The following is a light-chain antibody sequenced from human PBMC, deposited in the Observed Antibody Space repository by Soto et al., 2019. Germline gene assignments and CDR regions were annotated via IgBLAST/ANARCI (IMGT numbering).Light chain of an antibody. CDR2: AAS. CDR3: QQTYSSPPFT. Sequence: DIQMTQSPSSLSTSVGDRVTITCRASQSISSYLSWYQQKPGKAPKVLIYAASSLQSGVPSRFRGRGSGTDFALTIRRLEPEDYATYHCQQTYSSPPFTFGPGTKVDIK. CDR1: QSISSY. J-gene: IGKJ3*01. V-gene: IGKV1-39*01.